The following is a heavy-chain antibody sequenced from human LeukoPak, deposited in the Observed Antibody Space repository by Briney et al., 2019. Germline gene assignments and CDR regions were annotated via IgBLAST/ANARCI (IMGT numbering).Heavy chain of an antibody. CDR3: ARDYYDAAMSTPNCF. J-gene: IGHJ4*02. CDR1: GASITSSNW. D-gene: IGHD3-22*01. CDR2: IYHTGIT. Sequence: SETLSLTCAVSGASITSSNWWSWVRQPPGKGLEWIGEIYHTGITNYNPSLKSRVTISVDKSRDQFSLKMTSVTAADTAIYFCARDYYDAAMSTPNCFWGQGTLVTVSS. V-gene: IGHV4-4*02.